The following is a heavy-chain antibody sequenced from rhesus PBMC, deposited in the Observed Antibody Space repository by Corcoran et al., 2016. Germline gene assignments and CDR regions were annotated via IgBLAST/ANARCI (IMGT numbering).Heavy chain of an antibody. CDR1: GGSFSGYY. CDR2: ISGTSGST. V-gene: IGHV4-165*01. Sequence: QVQLQESGPGLVKPSETLSLTCAVSGGSFSGYYWGWIRQPPGTGLEWIGYISGTSGSTDYNPSLKTRVTISTDTSKNQFSPKLTSVTAADTAVYYCARGRGLDSWGQGVVVTVSS. CDR3: ARGRGLDS. J-gene: IGHJ6*01.